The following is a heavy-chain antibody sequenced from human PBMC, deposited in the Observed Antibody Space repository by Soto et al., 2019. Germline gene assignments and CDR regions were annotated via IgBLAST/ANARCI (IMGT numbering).Heavy chain of an antibody. CDR1: GYSFTSYW. V-gene: IGHV5-51*01. D-gene: IGHD3-3*01. CDR3: ARPGRYNFCSGRNGC. J-gene: IGHJ4*02. CDR2: IYPDDSAT. Sequence: PGESLKISCKGSGYSFTSYWIGWVRQMPGKGLEWMGIIYPDDSATRYSPSFQGQVTISADKSISTAYLQWSSLKASDTAMYFCARPGRYNFCSGRNGCWRQGSRVTFSS.